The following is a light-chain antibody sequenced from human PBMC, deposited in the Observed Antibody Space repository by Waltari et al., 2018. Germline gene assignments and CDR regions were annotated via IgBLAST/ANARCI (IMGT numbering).Light chain of an antibody. CDR2: DVS. CDR1: SSNTDFYAY. J-gene: IGLJ2*01. CDR3: TLKRGSNTVV. Sequence: QSALTQPASVSGSPGQSITISCTGASSNTDFYAYVCWYQHHPGKAPKLLIYDVSNRPSGISYRFSGSKSGNTASLTISGLQAEDEADYYCTLKRGSNTVVFGGGTKLTVL. V-gene: IGLV2-14*03.